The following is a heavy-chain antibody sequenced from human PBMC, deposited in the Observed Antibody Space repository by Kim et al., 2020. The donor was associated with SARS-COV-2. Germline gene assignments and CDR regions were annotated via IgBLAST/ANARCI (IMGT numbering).Heavy chain of an antibody. V-gene: IGHV4-34*01. Sequence: LKSRVTISVDTSKNQFSLKLSSVTAADTAVYYCASQYYDFWSGFPHYFDYWGQGTLVTVSS. D-gene: IGHD3-3*01. J-gene: IGHJ4*02. CDR3: ASQYYDFWSGFPHYFDY.